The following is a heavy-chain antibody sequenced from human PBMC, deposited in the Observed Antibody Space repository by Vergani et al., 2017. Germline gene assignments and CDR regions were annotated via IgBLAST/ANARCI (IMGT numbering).Heavy chain of an antibody. CDR1: GYTFTSYG. CDR2: ISAYNGNT. Sequence: QVQLVQSGAEVKKPGASVKVSCKASGYTFTSYGISWVRQAPGQGLEWMGWISAYNGNTNYAQKLQGRVTITADKSTSTAYMERGSLRSEDTAVYYCARGGGHDSSGYRVEFDLWGRGTLVTVSS. CDR3: ARGGGHDSSGYRVEFDL. D-gene: IGHD3-22*01. V-gene: IGHV1-18*04. J-gene: IGHJ2*01.